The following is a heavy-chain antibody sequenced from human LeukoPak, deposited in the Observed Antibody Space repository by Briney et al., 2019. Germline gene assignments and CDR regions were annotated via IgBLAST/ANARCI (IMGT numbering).Heavy chain of an antibody. V-gene: IGHV3-66*01. CDR2: IYSGGST. CDR1: GFTVSSNY. J-gene: IGHJ3*02. D-gene: IGHD3-3*01. Sequence: GGSLRLSCAASGFTVSSNYMSWVRQAPGKGLEWVSVIYSGGSTYYADSVKGRFTISRDNSKNTLYLQMNSLRAEDTAVYYCARAELRWDAFDIWGQGTMVTVSS. CDR3: ARAELRWDAFDI.